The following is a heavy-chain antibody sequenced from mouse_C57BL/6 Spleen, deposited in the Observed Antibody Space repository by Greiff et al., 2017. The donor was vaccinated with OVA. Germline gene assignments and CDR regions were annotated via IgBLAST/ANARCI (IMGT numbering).Heavy chain of an antibody. V-gene: IGHV1-78*01. Sequence: VQLQQSDAELVKPGASVKISCKVSGYTFTDHTIHWMKQRPEQGLEWIGYIYPRDGSTKYNEKFKGKATLTADKSSSTAYMQLNSLTSEDSAVYFCARGGPIYYGNYVDSDYWGQGTTLTVSS. D-gene: IGHD2-1*01. CDR3: ARGGPIYYGNYVDSDY. CDR2: IYPRDGST. J-gene: IGHJ2*01. CDR1: GYTFTDHT.